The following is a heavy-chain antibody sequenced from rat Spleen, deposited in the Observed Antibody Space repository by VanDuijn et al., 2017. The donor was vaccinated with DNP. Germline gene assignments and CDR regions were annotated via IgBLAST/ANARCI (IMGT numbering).Heavy chain of an antibody. CDR3: ARLGRTLMVSISTGFDY. CDR2: ISFDGGNT. CDR1: RFSFSSFA. Sequence: EVQLVESGGGLVQPGRSMRLSCAASRFSFSSFAMAWVRKAPTKGLEWVASISFDGGNTYYRDSVKGRFTISRDNAKSRLYLQMDSLRSEDTATYYCARLGRTLMVSISTGFDYWGQGVMVTVSS. V-gene: IGHV5-25*01. D-gene: IGHD1-12*03. J-gene: IGHJ2*01.